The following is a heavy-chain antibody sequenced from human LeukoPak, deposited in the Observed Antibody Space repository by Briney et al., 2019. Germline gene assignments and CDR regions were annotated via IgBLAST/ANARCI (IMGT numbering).Heavy chain of an antibody. CDR1: GFTFSSYE. D-gene: IGHD1-1*01. V-gene: IGHV3-48*03. Sequence: GGSLRLSCAASGFTFSSYEMNWVRQAPGKGLEWVSYISSGGSTIYYADSVKGRFTISRDNAKNSLYLQMNSLRAEDTAVYYCARDLDLNWFDPWGQGTLVTVSS. J-gene: IGHJ5*02. CDR2: ISSGGSTI. CDR3: ARDLDLNWFDP.